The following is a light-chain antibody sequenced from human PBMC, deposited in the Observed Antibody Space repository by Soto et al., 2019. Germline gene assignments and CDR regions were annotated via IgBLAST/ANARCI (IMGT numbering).Light chain of an antibody. V-gene: IGKV3-15*01. J-gene: IGKJ1*01. CDR1: QRVSSN. Sequence: LTQSPATLSVSPGERATLSCRASQRVSSNLAWYQQTPGRAPRLLIYGVSVRATGIPARFSGSGSGIEFTLTISTLQSEDFAIYYCQHYNNWPPWTFGQGTKVDIK. CDR3: QHYNNWPPWT. CDR2: GVS.